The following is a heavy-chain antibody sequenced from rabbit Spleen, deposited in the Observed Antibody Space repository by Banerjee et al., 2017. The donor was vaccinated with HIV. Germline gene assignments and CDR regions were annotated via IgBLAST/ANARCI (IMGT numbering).Heavy chain of an antibody. Sequence: QSLEESGGGLVQPEGSLTLTCTASGFSFSSRYYMCWVRQAPGKGLEWIACINAVTGKAVYASWAKGRFTFSKTSSTTVTLQMNILTAADTATYFCARGAVITYFNYYANGMDLWGQGPLVTVS. J-gene: IGHJ6*01. CDR1: GFSFSSRYY. CDR3: ARGAVITYFNYYANGMDL. V-gene: IGHV1S40*01. CDR2: INAVTGKA. D-gene: IGHD8-1*01.